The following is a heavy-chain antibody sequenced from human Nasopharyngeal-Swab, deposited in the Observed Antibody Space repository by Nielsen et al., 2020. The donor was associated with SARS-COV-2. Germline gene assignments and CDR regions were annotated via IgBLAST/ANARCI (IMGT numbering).Heavy chain of an antibody. J-gene: IGHJ6*02. V-gene: IGHV4-61*01. D-gene: IGHD6-13*01. CDR2: IYYSGSP. CDR3: ASIVGAVGTSAMDV. CDR1: GGSVRSDFYY. Sequence: SETLSLTCTVSGGSVRSDFYYWSWIRQPPGKGLEWIGHIYYSGSPNYKPSLKSRVTISVDTSKNQFSLKLNSVTAADTAVYYCASIVGAVGTSAMDVWGQGTTVTVSS.